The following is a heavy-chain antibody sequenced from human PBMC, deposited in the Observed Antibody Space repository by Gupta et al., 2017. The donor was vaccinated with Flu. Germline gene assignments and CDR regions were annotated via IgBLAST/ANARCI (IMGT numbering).Heavy chain of an antibody. J-gene: IGHJ4*02. D-gene: IGHD6-13*01. CDR3: AGAYSSSWWGGGLFDY. CDR2: ISSSGSTI. Sequence: EVQLVESGGGLVQPGGSLRLSCAASGFTFSSYEMNWVRQAPGKGLEWVSYISSSGSTIYYANSVKGRFTISRDNAKNSLYLQMNSLRAGDTAVYYWAGAYSSSWWGGGLFDYWGQGTLVTVSS. V-gene: IGHV3-48*03. CDR1: GFTFSSYE.